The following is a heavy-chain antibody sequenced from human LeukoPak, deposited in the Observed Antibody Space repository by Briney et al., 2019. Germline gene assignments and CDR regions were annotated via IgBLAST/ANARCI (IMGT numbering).Heavy chain of an antibody. D-gene: IGHD1-26*01. J-gene: IGHJ6*03. V-gene: IGHV3-21*01. CDR1: GFTFSNHG. CDR2: ISPSGDIT. Sequence: PGGSLRLSCAASGFTFSNHGMNWVRQAPGKGLEWVSGISPSGDITYYADSVKGRFTISRDNAKNSLYLQINSLRAEDTAVYYCARDPYSGGYGDYYYYYMDVWGKGTTVTISS. CDR3: ARDPYSGGYGDYYYYYMDV.